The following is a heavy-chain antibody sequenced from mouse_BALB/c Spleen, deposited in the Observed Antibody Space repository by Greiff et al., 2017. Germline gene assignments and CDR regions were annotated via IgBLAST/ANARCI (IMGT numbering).Heavy chain of an antibody. CDR2: IWGDGST. J-gene: IGHJ1*01. CDR3: AREGFYWYFDV. Sequence: VQGVESGPGLVAPSQSLSITCTVSGFSLTGYGVNWVRQPPGKGLEWLGMIWGDGSTDYNSALKSRLSISKDNSKSQVFLKMNSLQTDDTARYYCAREGFYWYFDVWGAGTTVTVSS. CDR1: GFSLTGYG. V-gene: IGHV2-6-7*01.